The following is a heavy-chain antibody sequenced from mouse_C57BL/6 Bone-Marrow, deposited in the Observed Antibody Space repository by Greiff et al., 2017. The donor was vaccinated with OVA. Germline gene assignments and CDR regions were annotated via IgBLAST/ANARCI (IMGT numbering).Heavy chain of an antibody. CDR3: ARSPHYGSSPYYFDY. Sequence: QVQLQQSGAELVRPGSSVKLSCKASGYTFTSYWMDWVKQRPGQGLEWIGNIYPSDSETHYNQKFKDKATLTVDKSSSTAYMQLSSLTSEDSAVYYCARSPHYGSSPYYFDYWGQGTTLTVSS. D-gene: IGHD1-1*01. J-gene: IGHJ2*01. CDR1: GYTFTSYW. CDR2: IYPSDSET. V-gene: IGHV1-61*01.